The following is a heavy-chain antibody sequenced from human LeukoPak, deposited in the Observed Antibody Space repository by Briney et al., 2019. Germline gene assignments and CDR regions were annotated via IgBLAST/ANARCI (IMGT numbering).Heavy chain of an antibody. CDR1: GYSFTGHW. D-gene: IGHD6-13*01. J-gene: IGHJ5*02. CDR3: ARHPIAAGGAYNWFDP. CDR2: IYPRDSNT. Sequence: VESLKISCKGSGYGSGYSFTGHWIAWVRQMPGKSLEWMGIIYPRDSNTIYSPSFQGQVTISVDTSINTAYLQWISLKASDTAMYYCARHPIAAGGAYNWFDPWGQGTLVTVSS. V-gene: IGHV5-51*01.